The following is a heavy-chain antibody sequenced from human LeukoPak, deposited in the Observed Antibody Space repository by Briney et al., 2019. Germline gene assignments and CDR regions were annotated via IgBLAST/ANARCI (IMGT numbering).Heavy chain of an antibody. CDR2: INHSGST. V-gene: IGHV4-34*01. D-gene: IGHD7-27*01. CDR3: ARGLGPRSFDY. Sequence: PSETLSLTCAVYGGSFSGYYWSWIRQPPGKGLEWIGEINHSGSTNYNPSLKSRVTILVDTSKNQFSLKLSSVTAADTAVYYCARGLGPRSFDYWGQGTLVTVSS. J-gene: IGHJ4*02. CDR1: GGSFSGYY.